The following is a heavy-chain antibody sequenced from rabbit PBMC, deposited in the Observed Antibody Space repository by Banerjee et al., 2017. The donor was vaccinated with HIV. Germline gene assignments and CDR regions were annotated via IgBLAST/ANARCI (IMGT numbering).Heavy chain of an antibody. Sequence: QEQLVESGGGLVQPEGSLTLTCKASGFSFSSSYYMCWVRQAPGKGLEWIGCIVAGSSGSTYYASWAKGRFTISKTSSTTVTLQMTSLTAADTATYFCARTSNGGSGGLKLWGPGTLVTVS. CDR3: ARTSNGGSGGLKL. CDR2: IVAGSSGST. CDR1: GFSFSSSYY. J-gene: IGHJ4*01. D-gene: IGHD4-2*01. V-gene: IGHV1S45*01.